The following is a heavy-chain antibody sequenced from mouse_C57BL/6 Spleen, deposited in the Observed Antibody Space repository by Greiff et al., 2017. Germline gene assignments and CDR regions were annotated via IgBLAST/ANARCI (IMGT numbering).Heavy chain of an antibody. J-gene: IGHJ4*01. CDR2: IYPGDGDT. Sequence: QVQLQQSGPELVKPGASVKISCKASGYAFSSSWMNWVKQRPGKGLEWIGRIYPGDGDTNYNGKFKGKATLTADKSSSTAYMQLSSLTSEDSAVYFCARYDYEAMDYWGQGTSVTVSS. CDR1: GYAFSSSW. CDR3: ARYDYEAMDY. V-gene: IGHV1-82*01.